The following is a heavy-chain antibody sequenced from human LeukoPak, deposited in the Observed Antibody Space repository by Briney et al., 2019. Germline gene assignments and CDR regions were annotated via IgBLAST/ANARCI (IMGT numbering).Heavy chain of an antibody. CDR3: ARGPRNKGFDP. D-gene: IGHD1/OR15-1a*01. CDR1: GFTLSYYW. CDR2: ISGDGSTT. J-gene: IGHJ5*02. Sequence: QPGGSLRLSCAASGFTLSYYWMHWVRQGPGKGLVWVSTISGDGSTTHYADSVKGRFTISRDNAKNTLYLEMNSLRAEDTAVYYCARGPRNKGFDPWGQGTLVTVSS. V-gene: IGHV3-74*01.